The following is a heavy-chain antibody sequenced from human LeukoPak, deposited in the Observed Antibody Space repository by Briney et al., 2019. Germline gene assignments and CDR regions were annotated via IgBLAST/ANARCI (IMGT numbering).Heavy chain of an antibody. J-gene: IGHJ4*02. CDR3: ASDCSSTSCSIRYFDY. Sequence: SVKVSCKASGGTFSSYAISWVRQAPGQGLEWMGRIIPILGIANYAQKFQGRVTITADKSTSTAYMELSSLRSEDTAVYYCASDCSSTSCSIRYFDYWGQGTLVTVSS. D-gene: IGHD2-2*01. V-gene: IGHV1-69*04. CDR1: GGTFSSYA. CDR2: IIPILGIA.